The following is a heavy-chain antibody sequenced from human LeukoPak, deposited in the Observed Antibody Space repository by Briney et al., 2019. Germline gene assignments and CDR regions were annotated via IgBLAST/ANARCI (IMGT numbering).Heavy chain of an antibody. V-gene: IGHV3-48*01. CDR2: ISSSSSTI. CDR3: ARFKWELLKYFDY. J-gene: IGHJ4*02. D-gene: IGHD1-26*01. Sequence: QPGGSLRLSCAASGFTFSSYSMNWVRQAPGKGLEWVSYISSSSSTIYYADSVKGRFTISRDNAKNSLYLQMNSLRAEDTAVYYCARFKWELLKYFDYWGQGTLVTVSS. CDR1: GFTFSSYS.